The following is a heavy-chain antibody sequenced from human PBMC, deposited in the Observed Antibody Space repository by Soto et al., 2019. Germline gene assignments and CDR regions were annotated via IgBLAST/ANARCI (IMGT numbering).Heavy chain of an antibody. D-gene: IGHD2-15*01. CDR2: INQDGSER. CDR1: GFTFSNYW. J-gene: IGHJ6*02. V-gene: IGHV3-7*01. Sequence: PGGSLRLSCVASGFTFSNYWMTWVRQAPGKGLEWVANINQDGSERTHVDSVKGRFTVSRDNAKNSLYLEMNRLRAEDTAVYYCARGDIVVVVAAGDMDVWGQGTTVTVSS. CDR3: ARGDIVVVVAAGDMDV.